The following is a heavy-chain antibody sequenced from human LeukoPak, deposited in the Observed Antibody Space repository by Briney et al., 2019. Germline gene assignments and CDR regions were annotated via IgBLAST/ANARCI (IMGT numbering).Heavy chain of an antibody. D-gene: IGHD3-22*01. J-gene: IGHJ4*02. CDR3: AGLVGRYSSGLYYYYFDY. Sequence: TGTLSLTCTVSGDSINSLDLWSWVRQPPGKGLEWIGEMYLSGTTHSNPSVKSRVTISIDKSKNQFFLNLSSVTAADTAVYYCAGLVGRYSSGLYYYYFDYWGQGTLVTVSS. CDR1: GDSINSLDL. CDR2: MYLSGTT. V-gene: IGHV4-4*02.